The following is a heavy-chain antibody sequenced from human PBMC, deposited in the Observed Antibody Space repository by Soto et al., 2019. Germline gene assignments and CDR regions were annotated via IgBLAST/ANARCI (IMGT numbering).Heavy chain of an antibody. V-gene: IGHV4-30-2*01. Sequence: QLQLQESGSGLVKPSQTLSLTCAVSGVSIISSGFSWSWIRQTPGKGLEWIGYIYDSGSTYYNPSLKSRLTISVDRSKNQFSLNLTSVTAADTAVYYCARCNIRLRPHGFFDYWGQGTLVTVSS. J-gene: IGHJ4*02. D-gene: IGHD5-12*01. CDR1: GVSIISSGFS. CDR3: ARCNIRLRPHGFFDY. CDR2: IYDSGST.